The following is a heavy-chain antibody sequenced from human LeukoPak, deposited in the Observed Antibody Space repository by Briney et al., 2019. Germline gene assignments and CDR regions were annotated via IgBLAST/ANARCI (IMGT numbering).Heavy chain of an antibody. D-gene: IGHD3-3*02. CDR2: INWNGGST. J-gene: IGHJ4*02. CDR3: ARDRLGPSFSVSHSDL. V-gene: IGHV3-20*04. CDR1: GFTFDDYG. Sequence: GGSLRLSCAASGFTFDDYGMSWVRQAPGKGLEWVSGINWNGGSTGYADSVKGRFTISRDNAKNSLYLRMDSLRAEDTALYYCARDRLGPSFSVSHSDLWGQGTLVTVSS.